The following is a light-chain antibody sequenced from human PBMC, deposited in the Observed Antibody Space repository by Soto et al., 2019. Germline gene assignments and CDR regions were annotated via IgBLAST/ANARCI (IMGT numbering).Light chain of an antibody. Sequence: QSVLTQPPSVSGSPGQSFAVSCTGTSSDVGSYNRVSWYQQPPGTAPKLMIYEVSNRPSGVPDRFSGSKSGNTASLTISGLQAEDEADYYRSSFTSSTTYVFGTGTKVTVL. CDR3: SSFTSSTTYV. CDR1: SSDVGSYNR. V-gene: IGLV2-18*02. J-gene: IGLJ1*01. CDR2: EVS.